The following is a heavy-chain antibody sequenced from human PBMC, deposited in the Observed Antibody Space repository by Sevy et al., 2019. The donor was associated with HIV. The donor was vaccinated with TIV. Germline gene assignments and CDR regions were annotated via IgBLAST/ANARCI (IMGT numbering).Heavy chain of an antibody. V-gene: IGHV4-34*01. CDR2: INHTGTL. CDR3: ARGRQAYVVVVPSTVPFDY. J-gene: IGHJ4*02. Sequence: SETLSLTCAVYGGSFSGYFWNWIRQSPGKGLEWIGEINHTGTLKYNPSLKSRVTISVDASKNQLSLHLSSVTAADTAIYYCARGRQAYVVVVPSTVPFDYWRQGTLVTVSS. CDR1: GGSFSGYF. D-gene: IGHD2-2*01.